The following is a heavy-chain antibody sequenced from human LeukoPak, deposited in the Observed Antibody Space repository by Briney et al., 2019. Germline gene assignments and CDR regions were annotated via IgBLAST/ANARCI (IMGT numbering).Heavy chain of an antibody. D-gene: IGHD3-22*01. CDR1: GGSISSYY. CDR3: AGVAGSGYYSYYYYYMDV. CDR2: IYYSGST. J-gene: IGHJ6*03. V-gene: IGHV4-59*01. Sequence: PSETLSLTCTVSGGSISSYYWSWIRQPPGKGLEWIGYIYYSGSTNYNPSLKSRVTISVDTSKNQFSLKLSSVTAADTAVYYCAGVAGSGYYSYYYYYMDVWGKGTTVTVSS.